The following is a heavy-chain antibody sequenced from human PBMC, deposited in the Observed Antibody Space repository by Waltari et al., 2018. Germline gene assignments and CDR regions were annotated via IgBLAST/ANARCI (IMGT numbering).Heavy chain of an antibody. Sequence: QVQLQQWGAGLLKPSETLSLTCAGYGGSFSGYYWRWIRQPPGKGREWIGEINHSGNTNYNPSLKSRVTISVDTSKNQFALKLSSVTAADTAVYYCARTMVRGVIIRGGWFDPWGQGTLVTVSS. J-gene: IGHJ5*02. CDR2: INHSGNT. CDR1: GGSFSGYY. D-gene: IGHD3-10*01. CDR3: ARTMVRGVIIRGGWFDP. V-gene: IGHV4-34*01.